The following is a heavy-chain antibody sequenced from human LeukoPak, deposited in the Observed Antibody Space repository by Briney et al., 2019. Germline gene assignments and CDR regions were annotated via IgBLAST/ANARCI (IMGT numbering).Heavy chain of an antibody. D-gene: IGHD2-8*01. Sequence: GGSLRLSCVASGFPFSSYWMTWVRQAPGKGLEWVANIKQDGSKKSYVDSVKGRFTISRDNSKNTLYLQMNSLRAEDTAVYYCARALGYCTNGVCYGDAFDIWGQGTMVTVSS. V-gene: IGHV3-7*01. CDR2: IKQDGSKK. J-gene: IGHJ3*02. CDR1: GFPFSSYW. CDR3: ARALGYCTNGVCYGDAFDI.